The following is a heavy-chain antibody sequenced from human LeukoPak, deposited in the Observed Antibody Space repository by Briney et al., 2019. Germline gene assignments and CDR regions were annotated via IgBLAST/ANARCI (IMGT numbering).Heavy chain of an antibody. J-gene: IGHJ4*02. V-gene: IGHV3-23*01. D-gene: IGHD5-18*01. Sequence: GGSLRLSCAASGFTFSSYGMHWVRQAPGKGLEWVSAISGGGSSTYYADSVKGRFTISRDNSKNTLYLQMNSLRAEDTAVYYCAKPWADSYGYAGFDYWGQGTLVTASS. CDR1: GFTFSSYG. CDR2: ISGGGSST. CDR3: AKPWADSYGYAGFDY.